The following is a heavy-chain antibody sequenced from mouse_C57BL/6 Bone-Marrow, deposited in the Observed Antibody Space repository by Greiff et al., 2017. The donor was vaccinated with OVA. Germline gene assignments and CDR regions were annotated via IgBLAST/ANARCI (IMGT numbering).Heavy chain of an antibody. CDR2: IDPENGDT. CDR3: TTWDSYAMDY. D-gene: IGHD4-1*01. Sequence: VQLQQSGAELVRPGASVKLSCTASGFNIKDDYMHWVKQRPEQGLEWIGWIDPENGDTEYASKFQGKATITADTSSNTAYLQLSSLTSEDTAVSYCTTWDSYAMDYWGQGTSVTVSS. J-gene: IGHJ4*01. CDR1: GFNIKDDY. V-gene: IGHV14-4*01.